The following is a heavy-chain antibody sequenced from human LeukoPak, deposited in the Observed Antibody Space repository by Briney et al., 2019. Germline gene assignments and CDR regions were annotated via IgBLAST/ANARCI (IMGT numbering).Heavy chain of an antibody. J-gene: IGHJ4*02. CDR1: GYTFTGYY. CDR2: INPNSGGT. Sequence: PSVKASCKAFGYTFTGYYMHWLRQPPGQGLEWMGWINPNSGGTNYAQKFQGWVTMTRDTSISTAYMELTRLSSDDTAVYYCARDDNGADHWGQGTLVTVSS. D-gene: IGHD4-17*01. V-gene: IGHV1-2*04. CDR3: ARDDNGADH.